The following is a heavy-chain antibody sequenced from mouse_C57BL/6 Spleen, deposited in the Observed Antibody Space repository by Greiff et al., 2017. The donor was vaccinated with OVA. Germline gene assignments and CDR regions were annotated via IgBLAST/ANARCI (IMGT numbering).Heavy chain of an antibody. CDR1: GYTFTSYW. V-gene: IGHV1-5*01. CDR2: IYPGNSDT. J-gene: IGHJ2*01. Sequence: VQLQQSGPVLARPGASVKMSCKTSGYTFTSYWMHWVKQRPGQGLEWIGAIYPGNSDTSYNQKFKGKAKLTAVTSASTAYMELSSLTNEDSAVYYCTRSDVYHPFDYWGQGTTLTVSS. D-gene: IGHD1-1*01. CDR3: TRSDVYHPFDY.